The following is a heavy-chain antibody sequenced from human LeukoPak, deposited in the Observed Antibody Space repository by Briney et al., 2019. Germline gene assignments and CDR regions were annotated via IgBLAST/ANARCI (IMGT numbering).Heavy chain of an antibody. D-gene: IGHD4-17*01. CDR3: ARDLLYDYGDSEDY. Sequence: GGSLRLSCAASGFTFSSYAMHWVRQAPGKGLEWVAVISYDGSNKYYADSVKGRFTISRDNAKNSLYLQMNSLRAEDTAVYYCARDLLYDYGDSEDYWGQGTLVTVSS. J-gene: IGHJ4*02. V-gene: IGHV3-30-3*01. CDR2: ISYDGSNK. CDR1: GFTFSSYA.